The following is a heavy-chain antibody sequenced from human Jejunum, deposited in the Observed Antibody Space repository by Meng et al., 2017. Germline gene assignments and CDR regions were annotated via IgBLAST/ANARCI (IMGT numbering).Heavy chain of an antibody. J-gene: IGHJ4*02. CDR3: ARPRDY. CDR2: ISTSSKII. CDR1: GFSFSDYY. Sequence: GESLKISCEASGFSFSDYYMTWIRQAPGKGLEWVAYISTSSKIIFYADSVKGRFIVSRDNARNSLFLQMNDLRADDTAVYYCARPRDYWGQGTLVTVS. V-gene: IGHV3-11*01.